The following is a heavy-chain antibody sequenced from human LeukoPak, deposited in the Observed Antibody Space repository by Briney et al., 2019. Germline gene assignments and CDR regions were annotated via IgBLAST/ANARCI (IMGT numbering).Heavy chain of an antibody. CDR1: GLTVSSNY. V-gene: IGHV3-53*01. D-gene: IGHD3-10*01. CDR3: AKGPTRGYYYYGMDV. J-gene: IGHJ6*02. CDR2: IYSGGST. Sequence: GGSLRLSCAASGLTVSSNYMSWVRQAPGKGLEWVSVIYSGGSTYYADSVKGRFTISRDNSKNTLYLQMNSLRAEDTAVYYCAKGPTRGYYYYGMDVWGQGTTVTVSS.